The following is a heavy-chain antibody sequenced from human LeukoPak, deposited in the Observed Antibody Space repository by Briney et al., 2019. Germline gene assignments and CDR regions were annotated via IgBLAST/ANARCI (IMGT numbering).Heavy chain of an antibody. V-gene: IGHV3-48*03. D-gene: IGHD5-24*01. Sequence: GGSLRLSCAVSGFTFSSYEMNWVRQAPGKGLEWVSYISSSGFNIYYADSVKGRFTISRDNAKNSLYLQMNSLRAEDTAVYYCARDQRSILAAVVDHWGQGTLVTVSS. J-gene: IGHJ4*02. CDR1: GFTFSSYE. CDR2: ISSSGFNI. CDR3: ARDQRSILAAVVDH.